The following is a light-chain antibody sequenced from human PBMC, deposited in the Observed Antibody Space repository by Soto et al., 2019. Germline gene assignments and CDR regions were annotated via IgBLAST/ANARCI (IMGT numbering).Light chain of an antibody. V-gene: IGKV3-11*01. CDR2: DVS. J-gene: IGKJ5*01. CDR3: QHRATWGPVIT. Sequence: ENVLTQSPATPSLSPGERATLSCRASQSVSSSLAWFQQKPGQPPRLLMYDVSNRATDIPARFSGSRSGTDVILTISSLVAEDFVVYYCQHRATWGPVITFGQGTRLEIK. CDR1: QSVSSS.